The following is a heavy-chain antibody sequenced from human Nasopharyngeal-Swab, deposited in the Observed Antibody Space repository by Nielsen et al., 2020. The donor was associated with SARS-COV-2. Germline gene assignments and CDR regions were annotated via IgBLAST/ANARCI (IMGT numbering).Heavy chain of an antibody. V-gene: IGHV4-39*01. J-gene: IGHJ5*02. CDR2: IYYSGTT. D-gene: IGHD6-13*01. CDR3: ARWSSWYNWLDP. CDR1: GDSISTGRYS. Sequence: GSLRLSCAVSGDSISTGRYSWDWIRQPPGKGLEWIGSIYYSGTTYYNPSLKSRVTISVDTSKNQFSLKLNSATAADTAVHYCARWSSWYNWLDPWGQGTQVIVSS.